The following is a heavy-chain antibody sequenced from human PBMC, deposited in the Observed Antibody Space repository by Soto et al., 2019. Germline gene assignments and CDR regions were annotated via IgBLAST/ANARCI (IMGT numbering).Heavy chain of an antibody. CDR1: GFTFNNYA. V-gene: IGHV3-23*01. CDR2: ISGTGGST. CDR3: AKDRLGGNSDY. Sequence: EVQLLDSGGGLVQPGGSLRLSCAASGFTFNNYAMNWVRQAPGKGLEWVATISGTGGSTYYADSVKGRFTISRDNSKNTLYLQMNSLRVEYTAVYYCAKDRLGGNSDYWGQGTQVTVS. J-gene: IGHJ4*02.